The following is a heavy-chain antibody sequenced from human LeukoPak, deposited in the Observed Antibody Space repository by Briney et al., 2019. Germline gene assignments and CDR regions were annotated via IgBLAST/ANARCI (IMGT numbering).Heavy chain of an antibody. J-gene: IGHJ6*02. CDR1: GGSFSGYY. CDR2: INHSGST. CDR3: ARAKGSSSHYYYYGMDV. Sequence: SETLSLTCAVYGGSFSGYYWSWIRQPPGKGLEWIGEINHSGSTNYNPSLKSRVTISVDTSKNQFSLKLSSVTAADTAVYYCARAKGSSSHYYYYGMDVWGQGTTVTVSS. D-gene: IGHD6-6*01. V-gene: IGHV4-34*01.